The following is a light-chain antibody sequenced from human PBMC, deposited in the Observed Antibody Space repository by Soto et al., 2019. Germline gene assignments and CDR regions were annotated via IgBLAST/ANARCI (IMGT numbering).Light chain of an antibody. CDR3: QQYNNWPIT. J-gene: IGKJ5*01. Sequence: EIVMTQSPATLSVSPGERATLSCRASQSVSGNLAWYQQKPGQAPRLLIYGASTRATGIPARFSGSGSGTEFTLTINSLQSEDFAVYYCQQYNNWPITFGQGTRLEIK. CDR1: QSVSGN. V-gene: IGKV3-15*01. CDR2: GAS.